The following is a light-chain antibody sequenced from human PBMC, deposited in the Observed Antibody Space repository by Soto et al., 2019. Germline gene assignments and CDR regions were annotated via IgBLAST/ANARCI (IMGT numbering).Light chain of an antibody. V-gene: IGKV3-20*01. J-gene: IGKJ2*01. CDR1: QSLSSSF. CDR3: LQHGSPLYP. CDR2: GAS. Sequence: EIVLTQSPGTLSLSPGERATLSCRASQSLSSSFLAWYQQKRGQAPRLLIYGASNRATGTPDRFSRSGSGTDFTLTISRLEPEGCAVHFCLQHGSPLYPCGQGTKLQIK.